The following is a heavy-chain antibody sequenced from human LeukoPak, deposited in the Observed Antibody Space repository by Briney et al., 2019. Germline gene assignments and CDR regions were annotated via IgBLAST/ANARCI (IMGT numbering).Heavy chain of an antibody. V-gene: IGHV1-2*06. D-gene: IGHD6-6*01. J-gene: IGHJ4*02. Sequence: ASVKVSCKASGYTFSGYYMHWVRQAPGQGLEWMGRINPNSGGTNYAQKFQGRVTMTRDTSISTAYMELSSLRSDDTAVYYCARTAARRFDYWGQGTLVTVSS. CDR1: GYTFSGYY. CDR3: ARTAARRFDY. CDR2: INPNSGGT.